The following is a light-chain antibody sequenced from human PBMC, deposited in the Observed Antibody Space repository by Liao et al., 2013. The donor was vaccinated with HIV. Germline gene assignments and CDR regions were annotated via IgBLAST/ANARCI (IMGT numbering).Light chain of an antibody. CDR2: FDS. Sequence: SYVLAQPPSVSVAPGKTATITCGGSSIPITGVHWYQQKPGQAPVLVIYFDSDRPSGIPERFSGSKSGNTATLTISRVEAGDEADYYCQVWDSSGDHRVFGGGTKLTVL. CDR1: SIPITG. V-gene: IGLV3-21*01. CDR3: QVWDSSGDHRV. J-gene: IGLJ3*02.